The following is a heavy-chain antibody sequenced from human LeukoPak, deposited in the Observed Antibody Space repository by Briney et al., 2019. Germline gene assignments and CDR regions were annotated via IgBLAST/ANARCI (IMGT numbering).Heavy chain of an antibody. D-gene: IGHD2-2*01. V-gene: IGHV3-23*01. CDR3: AKVGEYQLLLYAFDM. CDR1: GFKFDDYG. CDR2: ISGSGGST. J-gene: IGHJ3*02. Sequence: PGGSLRLSCTASGFKFDDYGMTWVRQAPGKGLEWVSAISGSGGSTYYADSVKGRFTISRDNSKNTLYLQMNSLRAEDTAVYYCAKVGEYQLLLYAFDMWGQGTMVTVSS.